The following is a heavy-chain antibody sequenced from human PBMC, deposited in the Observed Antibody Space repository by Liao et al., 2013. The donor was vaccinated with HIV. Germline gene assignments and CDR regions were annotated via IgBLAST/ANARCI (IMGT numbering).Heavy chain of an antibody. V-gene: IGHV4-61*02. D-gene: IGHD3-10*01. CDR2: IYASGTA. J-gene: IGHJ4*02. CDR1: GGSISRGGYS. Sequence: QLQLQESGSGLVKPSQSLSLTCAVSGGSISRGGYSWSWIRQPAGKGPEWIGRIYASGTANYNPSFKSRVSILVDTSNNQYSLKLTYMTAADTAMYYCARYHAGTFDYWGPGTLVTVSS. CDR3: ARYHAGTFDY.